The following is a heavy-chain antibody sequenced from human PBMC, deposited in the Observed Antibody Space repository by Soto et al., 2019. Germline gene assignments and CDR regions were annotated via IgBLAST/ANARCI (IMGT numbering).Heavy chain of an antibody. V-gene: IGHV3-74*01. CDR3: ARGAFGAYYLDS. CDR2: IKGDVITT. Sequence: EVQLVESGGGLVQPGGSLRLSCVASGFTFTNYWIHWVRQTPGEGLVWVSRIKGDVITTNYADSVKGRFTISRDNAKNTVFLQMNSLRAEDTAVYYCARGAFGAYYLDSWGQGTLVCVS. CDR1: GFTFTNYW. J-gene: IGHJ4*02. D-gene: IGHD3-3*01.